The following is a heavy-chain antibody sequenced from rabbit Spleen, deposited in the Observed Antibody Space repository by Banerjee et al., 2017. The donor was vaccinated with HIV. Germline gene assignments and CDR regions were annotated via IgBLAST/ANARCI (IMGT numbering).Heavy chain of an antibody. Sequence: QEQLVESGGGLVQPEGSLTLTCKAFGFDFSSSYYMCWVRQAPGKGPEWITCIYTGSGSTYCASWAKGRFSISKTSSTTVTLQMTSLTAADTATYFCAKGDTDYGTAIARLDLWGPCTLVTVS. D-gene: IGHD7-1*01. V-gene: IGHV1S45*01. J-gene: IGHJ3*01. CDR2: IYTGSGST. CDR3: AKGDTDYGTAIARLDL. CDR1: GFDFSSSYY.